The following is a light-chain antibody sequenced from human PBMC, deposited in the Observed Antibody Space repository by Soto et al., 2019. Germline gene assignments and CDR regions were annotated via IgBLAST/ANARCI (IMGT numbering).Light chain of an antibody. CDR2: KAS. V-gene: IGKV1-5*03. Sequence: DIQMTQSPSTLSGSVGARGTITCRASQTISSWLAWYQQKPGKDPKILIYKASTLTSGVPSRFSGSGSGTEFNLTISGLQTGDSATYYCQQYNSYPPTFGQGTKLEIK. CDR3: QQYNSYPPT. CDR1: QTISSW. J-gene: IGKJ1*01.